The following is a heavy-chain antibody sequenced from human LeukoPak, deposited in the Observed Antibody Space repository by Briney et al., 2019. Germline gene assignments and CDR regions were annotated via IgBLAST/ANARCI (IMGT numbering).Heavy chain of an antibody. V-gene: IGHV1-69*06. J-gene: IGHJ4*02. D-gene: IGHD5-18*01. CDR3: ARDRSGYGNYFDF. Sequence: SVKVSCKASGDTFSNYAISWVRLAPGQGLEWMGAITKFGSTNYAHNFVGRVTMTADKSTSTAYMELSSLKSDDTAVYYCARDRSGYGNYFDFWGQGTLVTVST. CDR1: GDTFSNYA. CDR2: ITKFGST.